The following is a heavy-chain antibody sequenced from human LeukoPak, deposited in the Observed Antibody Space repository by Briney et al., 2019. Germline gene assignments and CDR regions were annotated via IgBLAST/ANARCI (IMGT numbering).Heavy chain of an antibody. CDR1: GFTVSSNY. V-gene: IGHV3-53*01. J-gene: IGHJ4*02. CDR3: ARGHRVGPTN. Sequence: PGGSLRLSCAASGFTVSSNYMSWVRQAPGKGLERVSVIYSGGSTYYADSVKGRITFSRDNSKNTLDLQMNSLRAEDTAVYYCARGHRVGPTNWGQGTLVTVSS. CDR2: IYSGGST.